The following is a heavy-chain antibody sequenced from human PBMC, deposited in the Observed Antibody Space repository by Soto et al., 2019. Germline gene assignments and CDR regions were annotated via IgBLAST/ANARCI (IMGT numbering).Heavy chain of an antibody. Sequence: GGSLRLSCAASGFTFSSYGMHWVRQAPGKGLEWVAVIWYDGSNKYYADSVKGRFTISRDNSKNTLYLQMNSLRAEDTAVYHCARGVYGDYTHQYFDYWGQGTLVTVSS. D-gene: IGHD4-17*01. V-gene: IGHV3-33*01. J-gene: IGHJ4*02. CDR3: ARGVYGDYTHQYFDY. CDR1: GFTFSSYG. CDR2: IWYDGSNK.